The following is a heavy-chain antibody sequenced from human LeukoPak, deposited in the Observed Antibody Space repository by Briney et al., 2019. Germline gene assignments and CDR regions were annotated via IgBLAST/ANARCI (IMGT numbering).Heavy chain of an antibody. CDR3: AKGWSYDFWSGYPSFDY. Sequence: GGSLRLSCAASGFTFSTYAMSWVRQAPGKGLEWVSAIRGSGGSTYYADSVKGRFTISRDNSKNTLYLQMNSLRAEDTAVYYCAKGWSYDFWSGYPSFDYWGQGTLVTVSS. D-gene: IGHD3-3*01. V-gene: IGHV3-23*01. CDR1: GFTFSTYA. J-gene: IGHJ4*02. CDR2: IRGSGGST.